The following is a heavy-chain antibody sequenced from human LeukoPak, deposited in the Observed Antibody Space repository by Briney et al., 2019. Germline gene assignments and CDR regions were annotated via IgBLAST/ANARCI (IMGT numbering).Heavy chain of an antibody. V-gene: IGHV1-69*06. D-gene: IGHD3-16*01. CDR2: IIPIFGTA. J-gene: IGHJ4*02. Sequence: SVKVSCKASGGTFTSYAISWVRQAPGQGLEWMGGIIPIFGTANYAQKFQGRVTITADKSTSTAYMELSSLRSEDTAVYYCARDQEGGYFDYWGQGTLVTVSS. CDR3: ARDQEGGYFDY. CDR1: GGTFTSYA.